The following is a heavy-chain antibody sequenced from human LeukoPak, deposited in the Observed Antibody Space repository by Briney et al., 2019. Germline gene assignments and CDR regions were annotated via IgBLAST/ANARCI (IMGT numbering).Heavy chain of an antibody. Sequence: GGSLRLSCAASGFTFDDYGMSWVRQVPGRGLEWVSAINWNGGSTGYADSVKGRFTISRDNAKNSLYLQMNSLRAEDTAVYYCARDVRITMVRGVSQLSYFDYWGQGTLVTVSS. D-gene: IGHD3-10*01. J-gene: IGHJ4*02. CDR3: ARDVRITMVRGVSQLSYFDY. V-gene: IGHV3-20*04. CDR1: GFTFDDYG. CDR2: INWNGGST.